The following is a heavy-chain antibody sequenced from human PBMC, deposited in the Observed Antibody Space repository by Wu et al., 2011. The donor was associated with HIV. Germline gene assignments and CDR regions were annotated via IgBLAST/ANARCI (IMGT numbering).Heavy chain of an antibody. CDR3: ARNRAAASDRYYFEY. D-gene: IGHD6-13*01. V-gene: IGHV1-18*01. CDR1: GYTFTSYG. CDR2: ISADNGDT. Sequence: QVQLVQTGAEVKKPGASVKVSCKTSGYTFTSYGISWVRQAPGQGLEWMGWISADNGDTNYAQRLQDRLTMTTDTSTSTAFMELRSLRSDDTAMYYCARNRAAASDRYYFEYWGQGTLVTVSS. J-gene: IGHJ4*02.